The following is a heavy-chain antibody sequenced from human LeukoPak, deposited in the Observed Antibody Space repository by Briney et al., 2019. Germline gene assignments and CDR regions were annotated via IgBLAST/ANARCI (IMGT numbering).Heavy chain of an antibody. D-gene: IGHD6-19*01. J-gene: IGHJ4*02. CDR1: GGSISSYY. CDR2: IYYSGST. Sequence: SETLSLTCTVSGGSISSYYWSWIRQPPGKGLEWIGYIYYSGSTNYNPSLKSRVTISVDTSKNQFSLKLSSVTAADTAIYYCASQVAGIDYWGQGTLVTVSS. V-gene: IGHV4-59*08. CDR3: ASQVAGIDY.